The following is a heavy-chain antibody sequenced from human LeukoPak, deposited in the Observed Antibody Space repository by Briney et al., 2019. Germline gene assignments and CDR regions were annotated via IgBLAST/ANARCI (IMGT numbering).Heavy chain of an antibody. D-gene: IGHD7-27*01. CDR2: ISGTGGST. Sequence: GGSLRLSXAASGFTFSSYAMSWVRQAPGKGLEWVSAISGTGGSTYYADSVNGRFTISRDNSKNTLYLQMNSLRAEDTAVYYCAKVRDNWGFDYWGQGTLVTVSS. V-gene: IGHV3-23*01. CDR3: AKVRDNWGFDY. J-gene: IGHJ4*02. CDR1: GFTFSSYA.